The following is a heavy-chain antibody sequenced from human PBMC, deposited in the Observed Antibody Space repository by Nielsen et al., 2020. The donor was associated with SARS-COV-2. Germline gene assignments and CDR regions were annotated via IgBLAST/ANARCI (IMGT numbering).Heavy chain of an antibody. Sequence: GESLKISCKGSGYSFTSYWIAWVRQMPGKGLEWVALIYPSDADTRYSPSFQGQVTISTDKSISTAYLQWSSLKASDSAMYYCALGFSGFFHHWGQGTLVTVSS. D-gene: IGHD2/OR15-2a*01. CDR3: ALGFSGFFHH. V-gene: IGHV5-51*01. CDR1: GYSFTSYW. CDR2: IYPSDADT. J-gene: IGHJ1*01.